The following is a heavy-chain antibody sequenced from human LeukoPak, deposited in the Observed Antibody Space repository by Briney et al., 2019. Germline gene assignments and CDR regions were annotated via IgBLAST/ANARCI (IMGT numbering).Heavy chain of an antibody. J-gene: IGHJ4*02. CDR2: IYYSGST. V-gene: IGHV4-59*01. CDR3: ARDEGEGLDY. Sequence: SETLSLTCTVSGGSLSSYYWSWIRQPPGKGLEWSGYIYYSGSTNYNPSPKSRVTISVDTSKTQFSLKLSSVTAADTAVYYCARDEGEGLDYWGQGTLVTVSS. CDR1: GGSLSSYY.